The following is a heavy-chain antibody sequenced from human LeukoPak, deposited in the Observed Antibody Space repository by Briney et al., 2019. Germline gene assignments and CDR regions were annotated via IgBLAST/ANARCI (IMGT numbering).Heavy chain of an antibody. CDR1: GGSISSYY. CDR2: IYYSGST. V-gene: IGHV4-59*08. CDR3: ARGITMVRGVENWFDP. J-gene: IGHJ5*02. D-gene: IGHD3-10*01. Sequence: SETLSLTCTVSGGSISSYYWSWIRQPPGKGLEWIGYIYYSGSTNYNPSLKSRVTISVDTSKNQFSLKLSSVTAADTAVYYCARGITMVRGVENWFDPWGQGTLVTVSS.